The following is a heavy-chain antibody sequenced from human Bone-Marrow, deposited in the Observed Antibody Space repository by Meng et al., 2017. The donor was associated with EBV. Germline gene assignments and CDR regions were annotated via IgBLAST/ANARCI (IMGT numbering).Heavy chain of an antibody. D-gene: IGHD4-17*01. CDR2: IHYSGST. Sequence: HLRLPEWGPRLVHPVRRPSPACTVPGGSIRSRSYSWGWFRQPPGKGLASIGRIHYSGSTYYSPSLNSRLTISVDRSKNQFSLRLTSVTAADTAVYYCARHLTGYGDYVLYWYFDIWGRGTLVTVSS. CDR1: GGSIRSRSYS. CDR3: ARHLTGYGDYVLYWYFDI. V-gene: IGHV4-39*01. J-gene: IGHJ2*01.